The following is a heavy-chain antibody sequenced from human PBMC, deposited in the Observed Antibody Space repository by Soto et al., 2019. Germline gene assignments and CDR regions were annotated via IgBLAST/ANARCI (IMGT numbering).Heavy chain of an antibody. V-gene: IGHV1-18*01. Sequence: ASVKVCCKACGDMVSFYGINWVRQAPEQGLEWMGWINPSDGNRNFAQKFEDRVTMTTATSTNTVFLELRSLKSDDTAIYYCARDRLRGYDSSGFYSWGQGTMVTVSS. J-gene: IGHJ4*02. CDR2: INPSDGNR. D-gene: IGHD3-22*01. CDR3: ARDRLRGYDSSGFYS. CDR1: GDMVSFYG.